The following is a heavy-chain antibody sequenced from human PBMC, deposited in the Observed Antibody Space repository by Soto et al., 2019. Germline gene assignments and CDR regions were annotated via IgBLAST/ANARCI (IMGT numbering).Heavy chain of an antibody. CDR3: ARVSFPYYDFWSGYYPNWFDP. V-gene: IGHV1-8*02. CDR2: MNPNSGNT. Sequence: ASVQVSCKASGYTFTSYDINWVRQATGQGLEWMGWMNPNSGNTGYAQKFKGRVTMTRNTSISTAYMELSSLRSEDTAVYYCARVSFPYYDFWSGYYPNWFDPWGQGTLVTVSS. D-gene: IGHD3-3*01. J-gene: IGHJ5*02. CDR1: GYTFTSYD.